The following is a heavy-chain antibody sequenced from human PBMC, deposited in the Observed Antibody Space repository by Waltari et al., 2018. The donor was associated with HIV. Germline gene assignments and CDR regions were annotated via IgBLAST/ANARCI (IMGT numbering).Heavy chain of an antibody. D-gene: IGHD5-12*01. CDR3: ARDRLLRS. Sequence: VRQAPGKGLEWVSYISSSSSTIYYADSVKGRFTISRDNAKNSLYLQMNSLRAEDTAVYYCARDRLLRSWGQGTLVTVSS. V-gene: IGHV3-48*01. CDR2: ISSSSSTI. J-gene: IGHJ5*02.